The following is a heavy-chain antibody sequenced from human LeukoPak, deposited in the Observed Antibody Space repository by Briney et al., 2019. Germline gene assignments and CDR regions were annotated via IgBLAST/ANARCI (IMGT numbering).Heavy chain of an antibody. J-gene: IGHJ4*02. V-gene: IGHV3-33*06. CDR2: IWSDATNQ. Sequence: GGSLRLSREASGFTFSHYGMHWVRQAPGKGLEWVAVIWSDATNQYYSDSFEGRLPISRDNFKRTVSLQMNSLRAEDTAVYYCVKDAQRGFDYSNSLQHWGQGSLVTVSS. CDR1: GFTFSHYG. CDR3: VKDAQRGFDYSNSLQH. D-gene: IGHD4-11*01.